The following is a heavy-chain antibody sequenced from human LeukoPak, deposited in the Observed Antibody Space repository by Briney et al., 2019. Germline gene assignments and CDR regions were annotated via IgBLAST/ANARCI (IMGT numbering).Heavy chain of an antibody. V-gene: IGHV3-30-3*01. CDR1: GFTFSSYW. D-gene: IGHD3-3*01. CDR3: ARVFLERLTSGYFDN. Sequence: QPGGSLRLSCAASGFTFSSYWMTWVRQAPGKGLEWVAVISYDGRQKYYGDSVKGRFTISRDNPKNTLYLQMNSLRDDDTAVYYCARVFLERLTSGYFDNWGQGTLVTVSS. CDR2: ISYDGRQK. J-gene: IGHJ4*02.